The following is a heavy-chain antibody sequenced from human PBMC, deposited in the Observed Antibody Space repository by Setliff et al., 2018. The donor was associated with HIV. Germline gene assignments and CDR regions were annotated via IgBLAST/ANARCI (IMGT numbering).Heavy chain of an antibody. CDR3: ARDDPAGGIDY. V-gene: IGHV3-7*01. Sequence: PGGSLRLSCATSGFTFSNFWMTWVRQAPGKGLEWVANIKEDGSETFYVDSVKGRFTMSRDNAKNSLYLQMNSLRAEDTAIYYCARDDPAGGIDYWGQGTLVTVSS. CDR1: GFTFSNFW. CDR2: IKEDGSET. D-gene: IGHD1-26*01. J-gene: IGHJ4*02.